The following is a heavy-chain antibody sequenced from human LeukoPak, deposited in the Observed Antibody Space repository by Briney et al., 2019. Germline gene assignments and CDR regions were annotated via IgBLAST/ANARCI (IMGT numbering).Heavy chain of an antibody. CDR2: INHSGST. Sequence: SETLSLTCAVYGGTFSGYYWSWIRQPPGKGLEWIGEINHSGSTNYNPSLKSRVTISVDTSKNQFSLKLSSVTAADTAVYYCARHRTGRSGDSNWFDPWGQGTLVTVSS. D-gene: IGHD2-21*02. CDR3: ARHRTGRSGDSNWFDP. CDR1: GGTFSGYY. J-gene: IGHJ5*02. V-gene: IGHV4-34*01.